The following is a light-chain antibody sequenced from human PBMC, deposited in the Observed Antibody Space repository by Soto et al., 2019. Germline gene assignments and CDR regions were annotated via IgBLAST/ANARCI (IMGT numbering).Light chain of an antibody. CDR3: QQYHQWPLT. J-gene: IGKJ4*01. V-gene: IGKV3D-15*01. CDR2: AAS. CDR1: QGVSRH. Sequence: EIVMTQSPAPLSLSPGERATLSCRASQGVSRHLAWYQQKPGQAPRLLIYAASTRAAGVPARFSGSGSGTEFTLTISSLQSEDFTVYYCQQYHQWPLTFGGCTKVEI.